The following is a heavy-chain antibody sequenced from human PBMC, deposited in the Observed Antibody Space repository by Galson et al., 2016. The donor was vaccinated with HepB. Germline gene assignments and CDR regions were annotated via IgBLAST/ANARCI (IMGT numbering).Heavy chain of an antibody. CDR1: GISFETKGVS. J-gene: IGHJ4*02. V-gene: IGHV2-5*02. CDR2: IYWDLDR. CDR3: VHRQANFQGEIVVDN. D-gene: IGHD1-26*01. Sequence: PALVKPTQTLTLTCSFSGISFETKGVSVGWVRQPPGKGLEWLALIYWDLDRRYSPSLKTRLSITKDNSRDQVVLTMTSLDPVDTGIYYCVHRQANFQGEIVVDNWGQGTLVTVSS.